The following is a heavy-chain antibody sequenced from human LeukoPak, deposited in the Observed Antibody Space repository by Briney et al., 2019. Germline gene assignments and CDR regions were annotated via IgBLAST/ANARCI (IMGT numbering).Heavy chain of an antibody. D-gene: IGHD6-6*01. Sequence: KPGGSLRLSCAVSGFTFSNAWMSWVRQAPGKGLEWVGRIKKKSDGGTTDYAAPVKGRFTISRDDSRNTLYLQMSSLRAEDTALYYCAMGGYSSSINDYFDYWGQGTLVTVSS. CDR3: AMGGYSSSINDYFDY. J-gene: IGHJ4*02. CDR2: IKKKSDGGTT. CDR1: GFTFSNAW. V-gene: IGHV3-15*01.